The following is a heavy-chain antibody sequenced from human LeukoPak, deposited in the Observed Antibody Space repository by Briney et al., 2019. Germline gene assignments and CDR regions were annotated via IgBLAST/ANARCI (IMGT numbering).Heavy chain of an antibody. Sequence: SETLSLTCDVPGASVRSYFWSWIRQAPGKRLEWVGRVDTSGRANYNPSLRTRASISVDTSKNQYSLKVTSVTAADTAVYFCAGASGFTETTWAFGVWGQGALVIVSS. CDR1: GASVRSYF. V-gene: IGHV4-4*07. CDR3: AGASGFTETTWAFGV. CDR2: VDTSGRA. D-gene: IGHD4-17*01. J-gene: IGHJ4*02.